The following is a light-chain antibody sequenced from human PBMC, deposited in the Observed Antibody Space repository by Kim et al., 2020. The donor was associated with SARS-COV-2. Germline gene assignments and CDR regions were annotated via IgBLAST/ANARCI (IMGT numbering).Light chain of an antibody. Sequence: SVTPKENVTITCRASQSIGSSLHWYQQKPDQSPKLLIKYASQSFSGVPSRFSGSGSGTDFTLTINSLEAEDAATYYCHQSGTLPHTFGQGTKLEI. V-gene: IGKV6-21*01. CDR1: QSIGSS. CDR3: HQSGTLPHT. CDR2: YAS. J-gene: IGKJ2*01.